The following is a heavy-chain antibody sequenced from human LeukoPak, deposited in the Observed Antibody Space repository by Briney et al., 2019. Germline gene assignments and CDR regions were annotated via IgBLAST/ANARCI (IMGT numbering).Heavy chain of an antibody. V-gene: IGHV4-61*02. CDR2: IYTSGST. J-gene: IGHJ4*02. D-gene: IGHD2-15*01. CDR3: ASRSGGNLRSFDY. CDR1: GGSISRGSSY. Sequence: SETLSLTCTVSGGSISRGSSYWCWIRQSAGKGLEWIGRIYTSGSTNYNPSLKSRVTISVDTSKNQLYLKLSSVTAADTAVYYCASRSGGNLRSFDYWGQGTLVTVSS.